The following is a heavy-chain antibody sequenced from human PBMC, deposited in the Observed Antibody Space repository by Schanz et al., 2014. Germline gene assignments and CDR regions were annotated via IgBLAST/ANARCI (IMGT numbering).Heavy chain of an antibody. CDR2: ISGSGAST. CDR1: GFTFSSYA. Sequence: EVQLLESGGGLVQPGGSLRLSCAASGFTFSSYAMSWVRQAPGKGLEWVSGISGSGASTYYADSVKGRFTISRDNSNKTVDLQMNSLRAEDTAVYYCAKTPREYCNYDNCPNWFDSWGQGTLVTASS. V-gene: IGHV3-23*01. J-gene: IGHJ5*01. D-gene: IGHD2-15*01. CDR3: AKTPREYCNYDNCPNWFDS.